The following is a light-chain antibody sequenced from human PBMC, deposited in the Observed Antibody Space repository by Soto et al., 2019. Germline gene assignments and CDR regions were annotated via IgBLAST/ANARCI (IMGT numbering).Light chain of an antibody. Sequence: QSVLTQPPSVSAAPGQKVTISCSGSSSNIGNNYVSWYQQLPGTAPKLLIYDNDKRPSGIPDRFSGSKSGTSATLGITGLQTGDEADYYCGTWDSSVVFGGGTNSPS. CDR2: DND. CDR1: SSNIGNNY. CDR3: GTWDSSVV. V-gene: IGLV1-51*01. J-gene: IGLJ2*01.